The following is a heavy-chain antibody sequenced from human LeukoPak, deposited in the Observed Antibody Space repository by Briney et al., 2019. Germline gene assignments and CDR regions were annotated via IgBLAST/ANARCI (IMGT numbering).Heavy chain of an antibody. Sequence: SETLSLTCTVSGDPIRSEDYYCDWIRQPPGMGLEWIGDVNYGGGTYYNPSLKSRVTMSVDTSKNQFSLRLTSVTAADTAVYYCARHRRRNNWFDPWGQGTLVTVSS. CDR3: ARHRRRNNWFDP. V-gene: IGHV4-39*01. CDR2: VNYGGGT. CDR1: GDPIRSEDYY. J-gene: IGHJ5*02.